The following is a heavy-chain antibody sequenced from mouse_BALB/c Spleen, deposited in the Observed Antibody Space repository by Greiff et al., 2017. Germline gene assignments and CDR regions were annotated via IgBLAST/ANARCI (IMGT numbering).Heavy chain of an antibody. CDR2: IWSDGST. J-gene: IGHJ4*01. D-gene: IGHD1-2*01. CDR1: GFSLTSYG. CDR3: ARHEYGYYAMDY. Sequence: QVQLQQSGPDLVAPSQSLSITCTVSGFSLTSYGVHWVRQPPGKGLEWLVVIWSDGSTTYNSALKSRLSISKDNSKSQVFLKMNSLQTDDTGMYYCARHEYGYYAMDYWGQGTSVTVSS. V-gene: IGHV2-6-2*01.